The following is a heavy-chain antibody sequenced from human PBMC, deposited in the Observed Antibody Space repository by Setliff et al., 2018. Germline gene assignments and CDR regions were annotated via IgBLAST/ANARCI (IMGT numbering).Heavy chain of an antibody. Sequence: SETLSLTCTVSGGSISSGDYYWSWIRQPPGKGLEWIGYIYSSGSTYYNPSLKSRVSISVDTSKNQFSLKLSSVTAADTAVYYCARESHYYYDNLGTLDYWGQGTLVTV. CDR2: IYSSGST. CDR1: GGSISSGDYY. CDR3: ARESHYYYDNLGTLDY. V-gene: IGHV4-30-4*08. J-gene: IGHJ4*02. D-gene: IGHD3-22*01.